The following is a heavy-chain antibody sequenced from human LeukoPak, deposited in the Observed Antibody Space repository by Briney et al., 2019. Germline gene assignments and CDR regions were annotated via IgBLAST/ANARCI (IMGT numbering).Heavy chain of an antibody. CDR2: ISWNSGSI. CDR3: AKDKGSGSYEMNFDY. Sequence: GGSLRLSCAASGFIFSPYWVTWVRQAPGKGLEWVSGISWNSGSIGYADSVKGRFTISRDNAKNSLYLQMNSLRAEDTALYYCAKDKGSGSYEMNFDYWGQGTLVTVSS. J-gene: IGHJ4*02. D-gene: IGHD1-26*01. CDR1: GFIFSPYW. V-gene: IGHV3-9*01.